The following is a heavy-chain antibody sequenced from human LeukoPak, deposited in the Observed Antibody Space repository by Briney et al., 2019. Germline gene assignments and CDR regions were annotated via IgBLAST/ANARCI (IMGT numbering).Heavy chain of an antibody. D-gene: IGHD5-12*01. CDR3: ARVLRRGEQSKSGKVASYYYYYMDV. CDR2: IYYSGSA. CDR1: GVSFRSTSYY. V-gene: IGHV4-39*07. J-gene: IGHJ6*03. Sequence: TSETLSLTCTVSGVSFRSTSYYWGWIRQPPGKGLEWVGSIYYSGSAYYNASLKSRVTMSVDTSKNQFSLKLSSVTAADTAVYYCARVLRRGEQSKSGKVASYYYYYMDVWGKGTTVTVSS.